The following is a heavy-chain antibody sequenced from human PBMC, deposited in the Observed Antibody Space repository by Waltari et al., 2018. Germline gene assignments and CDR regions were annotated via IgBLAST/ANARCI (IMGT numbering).Heavy chain of an antibody. CDR1: GFTVSSHG. CDR3: AREPDNYGAHVVDY. J-gene: IGHJ4*02. Sequence: EVQLVESGGGMVKPGGSLRLSCAVSGFTVSSHGMNWVRQAPGRGLGWVASISTSSSYIYYADSVKGRFTVSRDNARKSLFLEMNGLRGDDTALYYCAREPDNYGAHVVDYWGQGTLVTVSS. CDR2: ISTSSSYI. V-gene: IGHV3-21*01. D-gene: IGHD4-17*01.